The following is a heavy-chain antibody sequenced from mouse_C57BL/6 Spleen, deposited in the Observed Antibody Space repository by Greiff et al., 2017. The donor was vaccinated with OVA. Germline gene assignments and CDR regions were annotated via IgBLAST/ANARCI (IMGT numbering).Heavy chain of an antibody. CDR1: GYAFSSSW. D-gene: IGHD1-1*01. Sequence: VKLQESGPELVKPGASVKISCKASGYAFSSSWMNWVKQRPGKGLEWIGRIYPGDGDTNYNGKFKGKATLTADKSSSTAYMQLSSLTSEDSAVYFCASTTVVAHWYFDVWGTGTTVTVSS. J-gene: IGHJ1*03. V-gene: IGHV1-82*01. CDR2: IYPGDGDT. CDR3: ASTTVVAHWYFDV.